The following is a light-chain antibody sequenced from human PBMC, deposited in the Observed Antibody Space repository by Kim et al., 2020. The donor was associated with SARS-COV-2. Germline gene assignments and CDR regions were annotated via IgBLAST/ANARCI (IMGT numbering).Light chain of an antibody. V-gene: IGKV1-17*03. CDR2: AAS. CDR1: QGITNS. J-gene: IGKJ5*01. CDR3: LHHNSDPLT. Sequence: ASVGDRITLSCRASQGITNSLAWFQKKPGKVPQRLIYAASNLEGGVPSRFSGSGSGTEFSLTISSLQPEDFATYSCLHHNSDPLTFGQGTRLEIK.